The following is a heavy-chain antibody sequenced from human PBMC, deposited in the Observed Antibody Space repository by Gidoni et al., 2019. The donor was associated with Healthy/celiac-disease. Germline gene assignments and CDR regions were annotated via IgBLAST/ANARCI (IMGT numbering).Heavy chain of an antibody. Sequence: QVHLQESGPGLVKPSETLSLPCTVSGGSVSSVSSYWSWIRQPPGKGLECIGYIYYSGSTNYNPSLKSQVTISEDTSKNQFARKLSSVTAADTAVYYCARGVGAIRFAFDIWGQGTMVTVSS. CDR2: IYYSGST. V-gene: IGHV4-61*01. CDR1: GGSVSSVSSY. J-gene: IGHJ3*02. CDR3: ARGVGAIRFAFDI. D-gene: IGHD1-26*01.